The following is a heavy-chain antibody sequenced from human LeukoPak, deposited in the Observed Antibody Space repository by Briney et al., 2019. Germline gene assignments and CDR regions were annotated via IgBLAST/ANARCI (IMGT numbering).Heavy chain of an antibody. CDR3: ARGINWAIDY. D-gene: IGHD7-27*01. CDR2: INHSGST. J-gene: IGHJ4*02. Sequence: SGTLSLTCAVYGGSFSGYYWSWIRQPPGKGLEWIGEINHSGSTNYNLSLKSRVTISVDTSKNQFSLKLSSVTAADTAVYYCARGINWAIDYWGQGTLVTVSS. CDR1: GGSFSGYY. V-gene: IGHV4-34*01.